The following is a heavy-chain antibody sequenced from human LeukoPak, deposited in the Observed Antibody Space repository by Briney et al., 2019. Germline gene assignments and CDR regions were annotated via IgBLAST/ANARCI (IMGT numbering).Heavy chain of an antibody. CDR1: GYNFTTSG. D-gene: IGHD3-22*01. CDR2: ISPYNGNR. CDR3: ARDDHYDTSGRN. Sequence: ASVKVSCKAPGYNFTTSGITWVRQAPGQGLEWMGWISPYNGNRHYAQNVQGRFTMTTDTSTSTASMELRSLRSDDTAFYYCARDDHYDTSGRNWGQGTLVTVSS. J-gene: IGHJ4*02. V-gene: IGHV1-18*01.